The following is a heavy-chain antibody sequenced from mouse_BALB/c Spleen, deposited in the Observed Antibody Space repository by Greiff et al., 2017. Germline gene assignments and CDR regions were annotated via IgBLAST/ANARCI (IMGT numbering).Heavy chain of an antibody. Sequence: EVKLQESGPGLVKPSQSLSLTCTVTGYSITSDYAWNWIRQFPGNKLEWMGYISYSGSTSYNPSLKSRISITRDTSKNQFFLQLNSVTTEDTATYYCARGGSDGYSYYYAMDYWGQGTSVTVSS. V-gene: IGHV3-2*02. CDR2: ISYSGST. CDR3: ARGGSDGYSYYYAMDY. D-gene: IGHD2-3*01. J-gene: IGHJ4*01. CDR1: GYSITSDYA.